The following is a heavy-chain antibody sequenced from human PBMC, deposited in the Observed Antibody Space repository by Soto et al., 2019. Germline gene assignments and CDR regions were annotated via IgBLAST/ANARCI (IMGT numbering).Heavy chain of an antibody. CDR3: ARGSMVNTPNNWFEP. Sequence: PSQTLSLTCAISGDSVSSNSAAWNWIRQSPSRGLEWLGRTYYRSKWYYDYAVSVKSRIIINSDTSRNQFSLQLNSVTPEDTAVYYCARGSMVNTPNNWFEPWGQGTLVTVSS. CDR1: GDSVSSNSAA. J-gene: IGHJ5*02. D-gene: IGHD4-17*01. V-gene: IGHV6-1*01. CDR2: TYYRSKWYY.